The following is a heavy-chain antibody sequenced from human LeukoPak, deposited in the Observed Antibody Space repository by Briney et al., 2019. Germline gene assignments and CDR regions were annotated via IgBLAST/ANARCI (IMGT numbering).Heavy chain of an antibody. CDR3: ARVRVYYGSGPYYYGMDV. CDR1: GGSFSGYY. D-gene: IGHD3-10*01. CDR2: INHSGST. V-gene: IGHV4-34*01. Sequence: SETLSLTCAVYGGSFSGYYWSWIRQPPGKGLEWIGEINHSGSTNYNPSLKSRVTISVDTSKNQFSLKLSSVTAADTAVYYCARVRVYYGSGPYYYGMDVWGQGTTVTVSS. J-gene: IGHJ6*02.